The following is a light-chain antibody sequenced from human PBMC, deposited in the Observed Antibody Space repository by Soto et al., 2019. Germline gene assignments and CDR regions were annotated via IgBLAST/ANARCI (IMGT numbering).Light chain of an antibody. CDR2: EVS. Sequence: QPALTQPASVSGSPGQSITISCTGTSSDVGRYNYVSWYQQHPGKAPKLMIYEVSNRPSGVSNRFSGSKSGNTASLTISGLQAEDEADYYCSSYTSRTTDDVFGTGTKVTVL. CDR3: SSYTSRTTDDV. J-gene: IGLJ1*01. V-gene: IGLV2-14*01. CDR1: SSDVGRYNY.